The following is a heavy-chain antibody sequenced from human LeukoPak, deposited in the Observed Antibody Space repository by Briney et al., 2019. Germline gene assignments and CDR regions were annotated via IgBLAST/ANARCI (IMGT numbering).Heavy chain of an antibody. V-gene: IGHV4-34*01. J-gene: IGHJ5*02. CDR2: INHSGST. Sequence: NSSETVSLTCAVYGGSFSGYYWSWIRQPPGKGLEWIGEINHSGSTNYNPSLKSRVTISVDTSKNQFSLKLSSVTAADTAVYYCARVRAGWFDPWGQGTLVTVSS. CDR1: GGSFSGYY. CDR3: ARVRAGWFDP.